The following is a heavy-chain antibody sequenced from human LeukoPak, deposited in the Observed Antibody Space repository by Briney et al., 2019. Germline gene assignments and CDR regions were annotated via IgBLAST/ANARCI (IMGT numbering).Heavy chain of an antibody. CDR1: GYTFTSYY. Sequence: ASVKVSCKASGYTFTSYYMHWVRQAPGQRLEWMGWINPNSGGTNYAQKFQGWVTMTRDTSISTAYMELSRLRSDDTAVYYCARAESVIVVVPAAGLDYWGQGTLVTVSS. V-gene: IGHV1-2*04. CDR2: INPNSGGT. D-gene: IGHD2-2*01. J-gene: IGHJ4*02. CDR3: ARAESVIVVVPAAGLDY.